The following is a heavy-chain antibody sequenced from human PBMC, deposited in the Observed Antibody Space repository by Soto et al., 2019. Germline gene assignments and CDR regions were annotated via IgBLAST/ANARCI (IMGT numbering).Heavy chain of an antibody. CDR1: GFTFSNHD. CDR3: PTERIGTAYFDN. V-gene: IGHV3-13*01. J-gene: IGHJ4*02. CDR2: LDSRGYT. D-gene: IGHD1-1*01. Sequence: EVHLVESGGGLEQPGGSLRLSCAASGFTFSNHDMHWVRQAPGKGLEWVSGLDSRGYTNYAASVKGRFRISGDSAKKSFNLQIINQRAEDTALYFCPTERIGTAYFDNSGPATQLTVSS.